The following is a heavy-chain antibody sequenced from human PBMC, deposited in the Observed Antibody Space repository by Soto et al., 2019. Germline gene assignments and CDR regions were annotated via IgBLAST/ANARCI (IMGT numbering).Heavy chain of an antibody. V-gene: IGHV3-33*01. Sequence: QEQLVESGGGVVQPGRSLRLSCAASGFTFRNYGVHWVRQAPGEGLEWVTFIGYDGNDKYYADSVKGRFTITRDNSKKTFNLQMNSLRAEDTSVYYCARDWGGPTRNRVLEPDSWGQGTLVTVSS. CDR1: GFTFRNYG. CDR2: IGYDGNDK. J-gene: IGHJ4*02. CDR3: ARDWGGPTRNRVLEPDS. D-gene: IGHD2-21*01.